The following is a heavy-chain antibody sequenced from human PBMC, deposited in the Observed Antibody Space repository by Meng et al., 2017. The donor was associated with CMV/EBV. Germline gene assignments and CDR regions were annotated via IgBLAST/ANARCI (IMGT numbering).Heavy chain of an antibody. CDR1: GFTFSSYG. CDR3: ARSPRSSAPDFDY. V-gene: IGHV3-21*01. CDR2: ISSSSSYI. Sequence: GESLKISCAASGFTFSSYGMNWVRQAPGKGLEWVSSISSSSSYIYYADSVKGRFTISRDNAKNSLYLQMNSLRAEDTAVYYCARSPRSSAPDFDYWGQGTLVTVSS. J-gene: IGHJ4*02. D-gene: IGHD6-6*01.